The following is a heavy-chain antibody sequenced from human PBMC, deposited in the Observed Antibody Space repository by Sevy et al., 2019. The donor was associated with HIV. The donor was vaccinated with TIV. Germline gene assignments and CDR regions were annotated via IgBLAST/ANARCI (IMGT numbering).Heavy chain of an antibody. CDR3: ARGGRIAAAGIFDY. D-gene: IGHD6-13*01. J-gene: IGHJ4*02. CDR2: IYYSGST. Sequence: SETLSLTCSVSGGSVSSGSYYWNWIRQSPGKGLEWIGDIYYSGSTKYSPSLKSRVTMSVDTSKNQFFLKLTSVTAADTAVYYCARGGRIAAAGIFDYWGQGTLVTVSS. CDR1: GGSVSSGSYY. V-gene: IGHV4-61*01.